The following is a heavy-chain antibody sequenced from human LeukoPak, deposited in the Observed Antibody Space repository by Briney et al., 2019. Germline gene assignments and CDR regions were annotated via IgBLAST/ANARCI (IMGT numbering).Heavy chain of an antibody. D-gene: IGHD5-18*01. CDR2: IYSGGST. V-gene: IGHV3-66*01. Sequence: GGSLRLSCAASGFTVSSNYMSWVRQAPGKGLEWVSVIYSGGSTYYADSVKSRFIISRDNSKNTLYLQMNSLRAEDTAVYYCARDGGYSYGLDYWGQGTLVTVSS. CDR3: ARDGGYSYGLDY. CDR1: GFTVSSNY. J-gene: IGHJ4*02.